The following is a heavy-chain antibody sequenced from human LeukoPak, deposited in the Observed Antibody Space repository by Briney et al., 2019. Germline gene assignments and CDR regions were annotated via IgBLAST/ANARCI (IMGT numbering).Heavy chain of an antibody. Sequence: PGGTLRLSCAASGFTFSSYGMSWVRQAPGKGLEWVANIKQDGSEKYYVDSVKGRFTISRDNAKNSLYLQMNSLRAEDTAVYYCARALGGYNYRYYYYYYMDVWGKGTTVTISS. V-gene: IGHV3-7*01. CDR1: GFTFSSYG. J-gene: IGHJ6*03. CDR2: IKQDGSEK. D-gene: IGHD5-24*01. CDR3: ARALGGYNYRYYYYYYMDV.